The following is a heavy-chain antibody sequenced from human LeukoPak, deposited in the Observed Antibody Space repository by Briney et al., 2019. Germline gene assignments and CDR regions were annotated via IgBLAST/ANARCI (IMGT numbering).Heavy chain of an antibody. CDR3: ARRAGDYSHPYVC. CDR2: IKSKTDGGTT. CDR1: GFTYSNAW. Sequence: GGSLRLSCAASGFTYSNAWLSWVRPAPGKGLEWVGRIKSKTDGGTTDYVAPVKGRFTISRDDSKNTLYLQMNSLSAEDTAMYYCARRAGDYSHPYVCWGQGTLVTVSS. J-gene: IGHJ4*02. V-gene: IGHV3-15*01. D-gene: IGHD3-22*01.